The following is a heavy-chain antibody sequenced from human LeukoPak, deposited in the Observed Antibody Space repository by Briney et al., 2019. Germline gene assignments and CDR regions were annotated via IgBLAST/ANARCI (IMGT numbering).Heavy chain of an antibody. J-gene: IGHJ4*02. D-gene: IGHD4-17*01. CDR3: ATAAGDYGSFDY. CDR1: GYTLTELS. CDR2: FDPEDGET. V-gene: IGHV1-24*01. Sequence: GASVKVSCKVSGYTLTELSMNWVRQAPGQGLEWMGGFDPEDGETIYAQKFQGRVTMTEDTSTDTAYMELSSLRSEDTAVYYCATAAGDYGSFDYWGQGTLVTVSS.